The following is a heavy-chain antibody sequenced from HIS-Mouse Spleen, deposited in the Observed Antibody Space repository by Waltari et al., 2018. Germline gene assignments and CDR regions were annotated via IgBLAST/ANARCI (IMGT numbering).Heavy chain of an antibody. CDR1: GYTFTGYY. J-gene: IGHJ3*02. Sequence: QVQLVQSGAEVKKPGASVKVSCKASGYTFTGYYMHWVRQAPGQGLEWMGRINPNSGGTNYAQKLQGRVTMTRDTSISTAYMELSRLRSDDTAVYYCARDVLLWFGEFDDAFDIWGQGTMVTVSS. D-gene: IGHD3-10*01. CDR3: ARDVLLWFGEFDDAFDI. CDR2: INPNSGGT. V-gene: IGHV1-2*02.